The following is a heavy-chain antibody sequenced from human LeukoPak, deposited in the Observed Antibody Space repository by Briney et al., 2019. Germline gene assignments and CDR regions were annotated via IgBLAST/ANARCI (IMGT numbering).Heavy chain of an antibody. CDR2: LNWNGDRT. Sequence: GGSLRLSCAASGFTFDDYGMDWVRRAPGKGLEWVSSLNWNGDRTSYADSVTGRFTISRDNAKNSLYLHMSSLRADDTAFYYCARGAYYDITAYYYGGMDYWGQGTLVTVSS. CDR1: GFTFDDYG. D-gene: IGHD3-22*01. CDR3: ARGAYYDITAYYYGGMDY. V-gene: IGHV3-20*04. J-gene: IGHJ4*02.